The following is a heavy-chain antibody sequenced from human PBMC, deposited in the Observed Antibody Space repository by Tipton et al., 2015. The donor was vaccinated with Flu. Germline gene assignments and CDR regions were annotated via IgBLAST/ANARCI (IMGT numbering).Heavy chain of an antibody. Sequence: TLSLTCTVSGDSISTYSWSWIRQPAGKGLEWIGRIYSGGSTNSNPSLKSRLTMSLDTSKNQFSLKLTSVTAADTAVCYCAREALRPNPGGFGPWGPGPLVTVSS. J-gene: IGHJ5*02. D-gene: IGHD3-10*01. CDR1: GDSISTYS. CDR3: AREALRPNPGGFGP. V-gene: IGHV4-4*07. CDR2: IYSGGST.